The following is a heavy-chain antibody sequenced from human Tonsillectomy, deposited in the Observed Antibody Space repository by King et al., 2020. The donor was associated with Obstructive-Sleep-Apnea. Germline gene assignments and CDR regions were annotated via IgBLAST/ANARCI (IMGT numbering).Heavy chain of an antibody. CDR1: GFSFSDSG. J-gene: IGHJ6*03. CDR2: ISYDGSVQ. Sequence: VQLVESGGGVVQPGRSLRLSCAASGFSFSDSGMHWVRQAPGKGLEWVAIISYDGSVQLYADSVKGRFSISRDNGKNTLFLQMNSLRPEDQAIYYCAKDLDKGHYHSYYMDVWGKGTTVTVSS. D-gene: IGHD2-2*03. V-gene: IGHV3-30*18. CDR3: AKDLDKGHYHSYYMDV.